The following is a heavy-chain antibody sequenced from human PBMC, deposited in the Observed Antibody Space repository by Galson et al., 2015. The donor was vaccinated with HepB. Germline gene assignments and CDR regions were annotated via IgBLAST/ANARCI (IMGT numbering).Heavy chain of an antibody. D-gene: IGHD4-17*01. CDR2: IRSKANSYAT. CDR1: GFTFSGSA. Sequence: SLRLSCAASGFTFSGSAMHWVRQASGKGLEWVGRIRSKANSYATAYAASVKGRFTISRDDSKNTAYLQMNSLKTEDTAVYYCTRQAMPYGDYAYNYYGMDVWGQGTTVTVSS. J-gene: IGHJ6*02. CDR3: TRQAMPYGDYAYNYYGMDV. V-gene: IGHV3-73*01.